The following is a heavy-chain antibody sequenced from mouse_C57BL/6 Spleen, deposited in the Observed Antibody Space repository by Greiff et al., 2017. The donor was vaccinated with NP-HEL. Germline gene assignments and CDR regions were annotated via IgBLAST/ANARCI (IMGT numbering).Heavy chain of an antibody. J-gene: IGHJ2*01. CDR2: ISYDGSN. D-gene: IGHD2-1*01. CDR3: AREGGNYEGY. Sequence: EVQLQQSGPGLVKPSQSLSLTCSVTGYSIPSGYYWNWIRQFPGNKLEWMGYISYDGSNNYNPSLKNRISITRDTSKNQCFLKLNSVTTEDTATYYCAREGGNYEGYWGQGTTLTVSS. CDR1: GYSIPSGYY. V-gene: IGHV3-6*01.